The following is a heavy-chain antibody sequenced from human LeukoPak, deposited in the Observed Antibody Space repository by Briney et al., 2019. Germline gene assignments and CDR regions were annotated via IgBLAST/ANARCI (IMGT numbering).Heavy chain of an antibody. CDR3: TRMPQVYQRLYGYSDF. CDR1: GFTFSSYS. CDR2: ISSSSSYI. D-gene: IGHD6-25*01. V-gene: IGHV3-21*03. J-gene: IGHJ4*02. Sequence: GGSLRLSCAASGFTFSSYSMNWVRQAPGKGLEWVSSISSSSSYIYYADSVKGRFTISRDNAKNSLYLQMDSLKIEDTAVYFCTRMPQVYQRLYGYSDFWGQGTLVTVSS.